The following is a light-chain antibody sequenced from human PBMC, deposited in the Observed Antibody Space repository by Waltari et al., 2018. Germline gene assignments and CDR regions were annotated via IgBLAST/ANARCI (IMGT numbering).Light chain of an antibody. Sequence: QSALTQPASVSGSPGQSITISCTGTSSDIGRYNYVSWYQHHPDTAPKPMIFDVNNRPSGVAERFSGSKAGNTASLPSSALQAEDEAYYYCSSYTTTSTLLVVFGGGTKLTVL. J-gene: IGLJ2*01. CDR3: SSYTTTSTLLVV. V-gene: IGLV2-14*03. CDR1: SSDIGRYNY. CDR2: DVN.